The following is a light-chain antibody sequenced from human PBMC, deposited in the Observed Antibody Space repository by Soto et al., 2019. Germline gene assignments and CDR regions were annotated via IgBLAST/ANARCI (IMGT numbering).Light chain of an antibody. CDR2: KAS. CDR1: QSISSW. Sequence: DIQMTQSPSTLSASVGDRVTITCRASQSISSWLAWYQQKPGKAPKLLIYKASSLESGVPSRFSGSGSGTEFTLTISSLQPVDFATYYCQQYKSYPTFGGGTKVEIK. J-gene: IGKJ4*01. CDR3: QQYKSYPT. V-gene: IGKV1-5*03.